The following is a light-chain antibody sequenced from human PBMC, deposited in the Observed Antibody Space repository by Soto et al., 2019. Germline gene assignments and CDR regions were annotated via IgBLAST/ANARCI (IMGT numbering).Light chain of an antibody. CDR1: QSVSSK. Sequence: EIVLTQSPGILPLSPGERATLSCRASQSVSSKLAWYQQKPGQAPRLLIYDTSNRATGVPARFSGSGSGTDFTLTISSLEPEDFAVYYCQQRTNFGGGTKVDI. CDR3: QQRTN. CDR2: DTS. J-gene: IGKJ4*01. V-gene: IGKV3-11*01.